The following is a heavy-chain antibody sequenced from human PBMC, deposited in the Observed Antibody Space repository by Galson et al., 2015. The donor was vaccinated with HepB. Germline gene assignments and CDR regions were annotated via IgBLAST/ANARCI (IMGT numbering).Heavy chain of an antibody. Sequence: SETLSLTCAVYGGSFSGYYWSWIRQPPGKGLEWIGEINHSGSTNYNPSLKSRVTISVDTSKNQFSLKLSSVTAADTAVYYCARGRGSGSYYGARYYYYGMDVWGQGATVTVSS. V-gene: IGHV4-34*01. CDR2: INHSGST. CDR1: GGSFSGYY. J-gene: IGHJ6*02. CDR3: ARGRGSGSYYGARYYYYGMDV. D-gene: IGHD3-10*01.